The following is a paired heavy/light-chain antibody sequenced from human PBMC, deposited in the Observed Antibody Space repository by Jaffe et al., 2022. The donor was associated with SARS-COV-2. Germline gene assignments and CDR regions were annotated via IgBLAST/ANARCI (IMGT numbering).Heavy chain of an antibody. CDR2: IRSDGSNK. D-gene: IGHD3-10*01. J-gene: IGHJ6*02. CDR1: GFTFRSYG. Sequence: QVQLVESGGGVVQPGRSLRLSCAASGFTFRSYGMHWVRQAPGKGLEWVASIRSDGSNKYSPESVKGRFTISRDNSKNTLYLQMNILTAEDTAVYYCARDLPGELRGYHYYGMDVWGQGTTVTVSS. V-gene: IGHV3-33*01. CDR3: ARDLPGELRGYHYYGMDV.
Light chain of an antibody. J-gene: IGLJ2*01. CDR3: AAWDDSLNGRVV. CDR2: SNH. CDR1: SSNIGSNT. Sequence: QSVLTQPPSASGTPGQRVTISCSGSSSNIGSNTVNWYQQVPGTAPKLLIYSNHQRPSGVPDRFSGSKSGTSASLAISGLQSEDEADYYCAAWDDSLNGRVVFGGGTQLTVL. V-gene: IGLV1-44*01.